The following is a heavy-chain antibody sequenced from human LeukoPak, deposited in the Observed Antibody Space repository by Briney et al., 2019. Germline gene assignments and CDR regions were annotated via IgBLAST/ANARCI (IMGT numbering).Heavy chain of an antibody. CDR3: ATYSSLNRREFQF. Sequence: PGGSLRLSCAASGFPFSSFGMHWVRQAPGKGLEWVAIISYDGSKKHYADSVKGRFTIFRDNAKNSLYLQMNSLRAEDTAVYYCATYSSLNRREFQFWGQGTLLTVSS. V-gene: IGHV3-30*03. D-gene: IGHD3-22*01. J-gene: IGHJ1*01. CDR2: ISYDGSKK. CDR1: GFPFSSFG.